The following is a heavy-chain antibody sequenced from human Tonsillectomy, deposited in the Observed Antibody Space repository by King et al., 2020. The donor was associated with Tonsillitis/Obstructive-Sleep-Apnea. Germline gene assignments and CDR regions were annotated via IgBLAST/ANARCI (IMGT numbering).Heavy chain of an antibody. V-gene: IGHV3-66*01. Sequence: DVQLVESGGGLVQPGGSLRLSGAASGFTVSSNQMSWVRQAPGKGLEWVSVIYSGGSTYYADSVKGRFTISRDNSKNTLYLQMNSLRAEDTAVYYCARWGIYCSGGSCYPFYMDVWGKGTTVTVSS. J-gene: IGHJ6*03. CDR2: IYSGGST. CDR1: GFTVSSNQ. CDR3: ARWGIYCSGGSCYPFYMDV. D-gene: IGHD2-15*01.